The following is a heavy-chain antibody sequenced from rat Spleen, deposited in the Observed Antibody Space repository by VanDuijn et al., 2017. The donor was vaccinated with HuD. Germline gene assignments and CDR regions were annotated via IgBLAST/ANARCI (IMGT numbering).Heavy chain of an antibody. Sequence: EVQLVESGGDLVQPGRSLKLSSAASGFTFSNYYMAWVRQAPTKGLEWVATISYDGSSTFHRDSVKGRFTISRDNAKSTLYLQMDSLRSEDTATYYCARQNWPYYFDYWGQGVMVTVSS. J-gene: IGHJ2*01. CDR2: ISYDGSST. CDR1: GFTFSNYY. D-gene: IGHD3-6*01. V-gene: IGHV5-29*01. CDR3: ARQNWPYYFDY.